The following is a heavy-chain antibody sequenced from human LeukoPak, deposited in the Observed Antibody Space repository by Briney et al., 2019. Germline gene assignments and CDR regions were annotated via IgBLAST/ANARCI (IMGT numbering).Heavy chain of an antibody. V-gene: IGHV1-2*02. Sequence: ASVKVSCKASGYTFTGHSIYWVRQAPGQGLEWMGWIIPNTGGTKYAQKFQGRVTMSRDTSISTAYMELSRLSSDDTAVYYCAKVKQQLVGKKLSYYYYMDVWGKGTTVTASS. J-gene: IGHJ6*03. CDR3: AKVKQQLVGKKLSYYYYMDV. CDR2: IIPNTGGT. D-gene: IGHD6-13*01. CDR1: GYTFTGHS.